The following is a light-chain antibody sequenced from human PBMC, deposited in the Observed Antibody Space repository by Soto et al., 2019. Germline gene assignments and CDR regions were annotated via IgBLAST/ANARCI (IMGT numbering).Light chain of an antibody. CDR1: SSDIGAYDY. CDR3: SSYTSSVTLV. J-gene: IGLJ1*01. CDR2: EIS. Sequence: QSALTQPASVSGSPGQSITISCTGTSSDIGAYDYVSWYQQHPGKAPKLIIYEISNRPSGVPDRFSGSKSGNTASLTISGLQAEDVADYYCSSYTSSVTLVFGTGTNLTVL. V-gene: IGLV2-14*01.